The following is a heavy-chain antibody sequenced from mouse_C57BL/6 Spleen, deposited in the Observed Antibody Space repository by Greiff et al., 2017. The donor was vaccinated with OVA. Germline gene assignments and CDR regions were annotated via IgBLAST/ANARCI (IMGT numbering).Heavy chain of an antibody. CDR1: GYSFTGYY. CDR3: ARSLYYGSSYDGFAY. V-gene: IGHV1-42*01. J-gene: IGHJ3*01. D-gene: IGHD1-1*01. CDR2: INPSTGGT. Sequence: EVQLQESGPELVKPGASVKISCKASGYSFTGYYMNWVKQSPEKSLEWIGEINPSTGGTTYNQKFKAKATLTVDKSSSTAYMQLKSLTSEDSAVYYCARSLYYGSSYDGFAYWGQGTLVTVSA.